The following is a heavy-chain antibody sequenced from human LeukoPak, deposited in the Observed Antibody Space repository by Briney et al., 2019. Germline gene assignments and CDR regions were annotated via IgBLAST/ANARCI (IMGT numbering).Heavy chain of an antibody. J-gene: IGHJ5*02. V-gene: IGHV3-7*01. CDR3: IRDFRSADL. CDR1: EFTFSSYW. Sequence: GGSLRLSCAASEFTFSSYWMSWVRQAPGKGLEWVANIKQDGSEKYYVDSVKGRFTISRDNAKNTVYLEMNSLSVEDTATYYCIRDFRSADLWGQGTLVTVTS. CDR2: IKQDGSEK.